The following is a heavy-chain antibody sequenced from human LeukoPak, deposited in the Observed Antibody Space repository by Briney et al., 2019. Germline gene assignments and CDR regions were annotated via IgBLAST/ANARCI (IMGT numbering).Heavy chain of an antibody. V-gene: IGHV3-30*02. J-gene: IGHJ6*04. Sequence: GGSLKLSCAASGFTFSTNGMHWARQAPGKGLEWVAFTRFDETNRYYADSVKGRFTISRDNAKNSLYLQMNSLRAEDTAVYYCAELGITMIGGVWGKGTTVTISS. CDR2: TRFDETNR. CDR1: GFTFSTNG. CDR3: AELGITMIGGV. D-gene: IGHD3-10*02.